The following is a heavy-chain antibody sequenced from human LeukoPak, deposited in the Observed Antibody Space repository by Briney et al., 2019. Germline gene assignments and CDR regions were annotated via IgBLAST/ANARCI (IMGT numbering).Heavy chain of an antibody. CDR1: GFTFSSYG. Sequence: QPGGSLRLSCAASGFTFSSYGMHWVRQAPEKGLEWVANINQGGSEKKYVDSVKGRFTISRDNTMNSLYLQMNSLRAEDTAVYYCARVRYIRGSFYFEDFWGQGALVTVSS. CDR2: INQGGSEK. CDR3: ARVRYIRGSFYFEDF. D-gene: IGHD1-26*01. V-gene: IGHV3-7*01. J-gene: IGHJ4*02.